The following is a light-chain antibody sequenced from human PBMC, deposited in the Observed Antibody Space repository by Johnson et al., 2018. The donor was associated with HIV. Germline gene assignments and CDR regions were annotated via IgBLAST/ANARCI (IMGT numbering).Light chain of an antibody. CDR1: SSNIGNNY. CDR3: GTWNSSLSVQNYV. V-gene: IGLV1-51*02. Sequence: QSVLTQAPSVSAAPGQKVTISCSGSSSNIGNNYVSWYQQLPGTAPKLLIYENNKRPSGIPDRFSGSKSGTSATLGITGLQTGDEADYYCGTWNSSLSVQNYVFGTGTKVTVV. J-gene: IGLJ1*01. CDR2: ENN.